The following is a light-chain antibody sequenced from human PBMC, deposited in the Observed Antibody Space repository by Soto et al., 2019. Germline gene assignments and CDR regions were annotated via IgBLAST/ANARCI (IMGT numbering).Light chain of an antibody. CDR3: QQYNNWLGYT. Sequence: EIVMTQSPATLSVSPGERATLSCRASQSVSSNLAWYQQKPGQAPRLLIYGASTRATGIPARFSGSGSGTDFTPTISGLKSEDFAVYYCQQYNNWLGYTFGGGTKVEIK. CDR2: GAS. CDR1: QSVSSN. J-gene: IGKJ4*01. V-gene: IGKV3-15*01.